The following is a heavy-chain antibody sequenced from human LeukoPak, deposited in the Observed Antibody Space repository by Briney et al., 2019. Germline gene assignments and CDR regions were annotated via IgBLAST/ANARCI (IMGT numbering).Heavy chain of an antibody. CDR1: GYTFTSYG. CDR3: APVRVPAAIGYYYYYMDV. V-gene: IGHV1-18*01. CDR2: ISAYNGNT. D-gene: IGHD2-2*01. J-gene: IGHJ6*03. Sequence: GASVKVSCKASGYTFTSYGISWVRQAPGQGLEWMGWISAYNGNTNYAQKLQGRVTMTTDTSTSTAYMELRSLRSDDTAVYYCAPVRVPAAIGYYYYYMDVWGKGTTVTVSS.